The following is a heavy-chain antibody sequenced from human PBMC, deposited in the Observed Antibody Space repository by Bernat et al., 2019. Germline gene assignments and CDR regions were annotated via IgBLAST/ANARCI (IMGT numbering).Heavy chain of an antibody. J-gene: IGHJ3*02. V-gene: IGHV3-21*01. D-gene: IGHD2-15*01. CDR3: ARGCGGSCYFHDAFDI. CDR2: ISSSSSYI. CDR1: GFTFSSYS. Sequence: EVQLVESGGGLVKPGGSLRLSCAASGFTFSSYSMTWVRQAPGKGLEWVSSISSSSSYIYYADSVKGRFTISRDNAKNSLYLQMNSLRAEDTAVYYCARGCGGSCYFHDAFDIWGQGTMVTVSS.